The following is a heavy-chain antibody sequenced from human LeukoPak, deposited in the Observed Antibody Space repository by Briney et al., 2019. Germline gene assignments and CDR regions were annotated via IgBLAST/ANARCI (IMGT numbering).Heavy chain of an antibody. J-gene: IGHJ5*02. Sequence: GRSLRLSCAASGFTFDDYAMHWVRQAPGKGLEWVSGISWNSGSIGYADSVKGRFTISRDNAKNSLYLQMNSLRAEDTALYYCAKGHHCSSTSCYSGLYNWFDPWGQGTLVTVSS. CDR3: AKGHHCSSTSCYSGLYNWFDP. CDR1: GFTFDDYA. CDR2: ISWNSGSI. D-gene: IGHD2-2*02. V-gene: IGHV3-9*01.